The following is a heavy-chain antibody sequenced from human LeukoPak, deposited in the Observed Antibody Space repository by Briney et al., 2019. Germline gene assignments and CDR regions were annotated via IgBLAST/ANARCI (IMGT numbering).Heavy chain of an antibody. CDR2: IKQDGSEK. Sequence: PGGSLRLSCAASGFTFSSYWMSWVRQAPGKGLEWVANIKQDGSEKYYVDSVKGRFTISRDNAKNSLYLQMNSLRAEDTAVYYCARDRYVSYLRHIDYWGQGTLVTVSS. D-gene: IGHD1-26*01. V-gene: IGHV3-7*01. J-gene: IGHJ4*02. CDR1: GFTFSSYW. CDR3: ARDRYVSYLRHIDY.